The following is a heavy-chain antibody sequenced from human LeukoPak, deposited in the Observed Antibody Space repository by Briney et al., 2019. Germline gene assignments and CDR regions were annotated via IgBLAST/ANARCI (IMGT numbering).Heavy chain of an antibody. V-gene: IGHV4-34*01. Sequence: SETLSLTCDVSGGSFSGYYWTWIRQPPGKGLEWMGEINHSADPNYNPSLKNRLSLSIDTSKNQISLKMRSVTAADTAVYYCARGRNWQTFYHFCMDVWGNGTTVTVSS. J-gene: IGHJ6*03. CDR2: INHSADP. CDR3: ARGRNWQTFYHFCMDV. D-gene: IGHD1-14*01. CDR1: GGSFSGYY.